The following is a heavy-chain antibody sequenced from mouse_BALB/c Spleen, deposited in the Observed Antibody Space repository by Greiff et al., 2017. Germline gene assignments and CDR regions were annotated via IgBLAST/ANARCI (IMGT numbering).Heavy chain of an antibody. Sequence: VQLVESGPGLVQPSQSLSITCTVSGFSLTSYGVHWVRQSPGKGLEWLGVIWSGGSTDYNAAFISRLSISKDNSKSQVFFKMNSLQANDTAIYYCSRITTVPPYYAMDYWGQGTSVTVSS. D-gene: IGHD1-1*01. CDR3: SRITTVPPYYAMDY. J-gene: IGHJ4*01. V-gene: IGHV2-2*02. CDR2: IWSGGST. CDR1: GFSLTSYG.